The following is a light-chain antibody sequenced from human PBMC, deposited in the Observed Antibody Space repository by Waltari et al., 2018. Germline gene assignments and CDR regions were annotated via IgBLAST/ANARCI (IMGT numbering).Light chain of an antibody. J-gene: IGKJ5*01. CDR1: QGISNS. CDR2: AAS. Sequence: DIQMSQSPSSLSAPVGHRVTIPCRASQGISNSLAWYQQKPGKAPKLLLYAASRLESGVPSRFSGSGSGTDYTLTISSLQPEDFATYYCQQYYSTLPITFGQGTRLEIK. CDR3: QQYYSTLPIT. V-gene: IGKV1-NL1*01.